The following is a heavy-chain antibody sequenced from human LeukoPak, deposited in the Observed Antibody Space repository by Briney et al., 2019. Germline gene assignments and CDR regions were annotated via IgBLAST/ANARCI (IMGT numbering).Heavy chain of an antibody. D-gene: IGHD2-15*01. V-gene: IGHV3-30-3*01. J-gene: IGHJ4*02. Sequence: GKSLRLSCAASGFTFSSYAMHWVRQAPGKGLEWVAVISYDGSNKYYADSVKGRFTISRDNSKNTLYLQMNSLRAEDTAVYYCARGFGVVVAADYLDYWGQGTLVTVSS. CDR2: ISYDGSNK. CDR1: GFTFSSYA. CDR3: ARGFGVVVAADYLDY.